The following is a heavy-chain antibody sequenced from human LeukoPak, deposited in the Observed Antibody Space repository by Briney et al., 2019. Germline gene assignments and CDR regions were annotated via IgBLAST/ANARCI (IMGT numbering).Heavy chain of an antibody. V-gene: IGHV5-51*01. CDR3: ARHTGRPQAGWFDP. CDR2: IFPGNSEV. CDR1: GYSFSTYW. J-gene: IGHJ5*02. D-gene: IGHD3-10*01. Sequence: GESLRISCKDSGYSFSTYWVGWVRQMPGKGLEYTGIIFPGNSEVRYSPAFQGQVTISADRSISTAYLQWTSLKASDTAMYYCARHTGRPQAGWFDPWGQGTLVTVSS.